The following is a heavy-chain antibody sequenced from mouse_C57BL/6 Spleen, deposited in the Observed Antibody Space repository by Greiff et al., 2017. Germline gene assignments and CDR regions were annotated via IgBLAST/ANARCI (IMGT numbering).Heavy chain of an antibody. CDR2: FYPGSGSI. Sequence: QVHVKQSGAELVKPGASVKLSCKASGYTFTEYTIHWVKQRSGQGLEWIGWFYPGSGSIKYNEKFKDKATLTADKSSSTVYMELSRLTSEDSAVYFCARHEDDDGYSVRYFDVWGTGTTVTVSS. J-gene: IGHJ1*03. CDR3: ARHEDDDGYSVRYFDV. CDR1: GYTFTEYT. V-gene: IGHV1-62-2*01. D-gene: IGHD2-3*01.